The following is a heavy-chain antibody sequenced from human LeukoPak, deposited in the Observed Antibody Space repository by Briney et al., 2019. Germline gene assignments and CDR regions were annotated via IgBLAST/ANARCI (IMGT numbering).Heavy chain of an antibody. CDR3: ARSGPYCSGGSCYAYAMDV. CDR2: IYYSGNT. Sequence: SETLSHTCSVSGGSISKSPYYWAWIRQTPGKGLEWIANIYYSGNTYYNLSLKSRVTISVDTSKNHFSLKLNSVTAADTAVYYCARSGPYCSGGSCYAYAMDVWGQGTTATVSS. CDR1: GGSISKSPYY. D-gene: IGHD2-15*01. J-gene: IGHJ6*02. V-gene: IGHV4-39*02.